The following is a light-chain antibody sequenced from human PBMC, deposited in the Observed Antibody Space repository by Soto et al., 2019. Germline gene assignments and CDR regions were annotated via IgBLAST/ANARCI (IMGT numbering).Light chain of an antibody. CDR3: QQYGSSHMYT. CDR2: DAS. Sequence: EIVLTQSPGTLSLSPGERATLSCRASQSVSNRYLAWYQQRPGQAPRLLIYDASSRATGIPDRFSGSGSGTDFTLTISRLEPEDFAVYYCQQYGSSHMYTFGQGTKLEIK. CDR1: QSVSNRY. J-gene: IGKJ2*01. V-gene: IGKV3-20*01.